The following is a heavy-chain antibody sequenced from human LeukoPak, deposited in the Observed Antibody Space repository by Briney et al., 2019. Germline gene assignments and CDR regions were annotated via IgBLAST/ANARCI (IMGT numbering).Heavy chain of an antibody. CDR1: GDSFSSNGAA. J-gene: IGHJ6*02. CDR2: TYYRSKWYN. CDR3: ARVAAAAGYYGMDV. V-gene: IGHV6-1*01. Sequence: SQTLSLTCAISGDSFSSNGAAWNWIRQSPSRGLEWLGRTYYRSKWYNDYAVSVKSLITINPDTSKNQFSLQLNSVTPEDMAVYYCARVAAAAGYYGMDVWGQGTTVTVSS. D-gene: IGHD6-13*01.